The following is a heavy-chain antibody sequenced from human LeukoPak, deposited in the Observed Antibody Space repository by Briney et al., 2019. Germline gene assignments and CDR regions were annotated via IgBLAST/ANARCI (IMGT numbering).Heavy chain of an antibody. Sequence: SETLSLTCTVSGGSISSYYWSWIRQPPGKGLEWIGYIYYSGSTNYNPSLKGRVTISVDTSKNQFSLKLSSVTAADTAVYYCAREREGYHYGMDVWGQGTTVTVSS. J-gene: IGHJ6*02. CDR2: IYYSGST. CDR3: AREREGYHYGMDV. D-gene: IGHD2-2*01. CDR1: GGSISSYY. V-gene: IGHV4-59*01.